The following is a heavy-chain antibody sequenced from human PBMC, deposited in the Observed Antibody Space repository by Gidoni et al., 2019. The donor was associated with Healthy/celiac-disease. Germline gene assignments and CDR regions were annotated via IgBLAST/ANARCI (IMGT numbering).Heavy chain of an antibody. J-gene: IGHJ3*02. CDR2: IYPSDSDT. D-gene: IGHD6-13*01. CDR3: ARLYSNTWFFAFDM. CDR1: GYSFTNYW. Sequence: EVQLVQSGAEVKKPGESLKISCKGFGYSFTNYWIAWVRQMPGKGLEWMGIIYPSDSDTKYSPSFQGQVTISADKSITTAYLQWSSLKASDTAMYYCARLYSNTWFFAFDMWGQGTMVTVSS. V-gene: IGHV5-51*03.